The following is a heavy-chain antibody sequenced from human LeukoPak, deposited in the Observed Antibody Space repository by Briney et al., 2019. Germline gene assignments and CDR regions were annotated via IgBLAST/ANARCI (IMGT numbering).Heavy chain of an antibody. CDR2: ISSSGSSI. J-gene: IGHJ4*02. Sequence: PGGSLRLSCAASGFTFSDYYMSWIRQTPRKGLEWLAYISSSGSSIDYADSVKGRFTVSRDNGKNSLFLQMNSLRAEDTAIYYCVRVKGGWLGEKTYDYLGQGTLVTVSS. CDR1: GFTFSDYY. D-gene: IGHD5-24*01. V-gene: IGHV3-11*01. CDR3: VRVKGGWLGEKTYDY.